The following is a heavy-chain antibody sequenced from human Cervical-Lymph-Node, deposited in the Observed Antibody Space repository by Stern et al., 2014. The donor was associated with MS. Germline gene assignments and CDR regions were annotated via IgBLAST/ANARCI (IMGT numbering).Heavy chain of an antibody. CDR1: GYTFTSYG. CDR2: ISAYNGNT. J-gene: IGHJ6*02. Sequence: VHLVESGAEVKKPGASVKVSCKASGYTFTSYGISWVRQAPGQGLEWMGWISAYNGNTNYAQKLQGRVTMTTDTSTSTAYMELRSLRSDDTAVYYCAKSPYDYSNYADYYGMDVWGQGTTVTVSS. V-gene: IGHV1-18*04. D-gene: IGHD4-11*01. CDR3: AKSPYDYSNYADYYGMDV.